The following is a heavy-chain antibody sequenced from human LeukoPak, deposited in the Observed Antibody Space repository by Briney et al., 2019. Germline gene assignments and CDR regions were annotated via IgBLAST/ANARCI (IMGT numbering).Heavy chain of an antibody. CDR3: AREAHCSSTSCYLYYFDY. D-gene: IGHD2-2*01. CDR1: GFTLSSYL. Sequence: GGALRLSCSASGFTLSSYLVRWGRPGPGEGAEGVANLKQDGSEKYYVDSVKGRFTISRDNAKNSLYLQMNSLRAEDTAVYYCAREAHCSSTSCYLYYFDYWGQGTLVTVSS. V-gene: IGHV3-7*01. J-gene: IGHJ4*02. CDR2: LKQDGSEK.